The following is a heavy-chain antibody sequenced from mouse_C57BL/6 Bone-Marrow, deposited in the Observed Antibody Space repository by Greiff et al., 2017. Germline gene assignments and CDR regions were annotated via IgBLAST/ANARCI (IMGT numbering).Heavy chain of an antibody. V-gene: IGHV1-63*01. CDR2: IYPGGGST. CDR3: ARLDCYYAYLGV. Sequence: QVQLKQSGAELVRPGTSVKMSCKASGYTFTNYWIGWAKQRPGHGLEWIGDIYPGGGSTNYNEKFKGKATLTADKSSSTAYMQFSSLTSEDSAIYYRARLDCYYAYLGVWGTGTTVTVSS. CDR1: GYTFTNYW. D-gene: IGHD2-3*01. J-gene: IGHJ1*03.